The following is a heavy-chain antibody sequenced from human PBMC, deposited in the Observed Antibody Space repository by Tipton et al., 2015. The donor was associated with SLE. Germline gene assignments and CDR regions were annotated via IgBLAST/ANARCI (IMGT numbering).Heavy chain of an antibody. CDR1: GFTFSSYW. Sequence: GSLRLSCAASGFTFSSYWMHWVRQAPGKGLVWVSRINTVGSSTTYADSVKGRFTISRDNAKSTLYLQMNSLRAEDTAVYYCARGVGTPPARFDPWGQGTLVTVSS. CDR2: INTVGSST. J-gene: IGHJ5*02. D-gene: IGHD4-23*01. V-gene: IGHV3-74*01. CDR3: ARGVGTPPARFDP.